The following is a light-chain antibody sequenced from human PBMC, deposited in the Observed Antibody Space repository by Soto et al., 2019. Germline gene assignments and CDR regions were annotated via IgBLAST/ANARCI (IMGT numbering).Light chain of an antibody. V-gene: IGKV3D-15*01. CDR2: DVS. CDR3: QHYNSYSGT. Sequence: EIVMTQSPDTQSVSPGERATLSCRASQNISSYLIWYQQKPGQAPRLLIYDVSNRATGIPARFSGSGSGTEFTLTISSLQPEDFASYYCQHYNSYSGTFGQGTKVDIK. J-gene: IGKJ1*01. CDR1: QNISSY.